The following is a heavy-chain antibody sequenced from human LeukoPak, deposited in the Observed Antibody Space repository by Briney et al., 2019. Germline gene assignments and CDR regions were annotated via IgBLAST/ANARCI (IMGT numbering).Heavy chain of an antibody. CDR1: GYTFTSYY. V-gene: IGHV1-46*01. CDR3: ARDGTNDYGLLWI. D-gene: IGHD3-16*01. J-gene: IGHJ3*02. CDR2: INPSGGST. Sequence: GASVKVSCKASGYTFTSYYMHWVRQAPGQGLEWMGIINPSGGSTSYAQKFQGRVTMTRDMSTSTVYMELSSLRSEDTAVYYCARDGTNDYGLLWIWGQGTMVTVSS.